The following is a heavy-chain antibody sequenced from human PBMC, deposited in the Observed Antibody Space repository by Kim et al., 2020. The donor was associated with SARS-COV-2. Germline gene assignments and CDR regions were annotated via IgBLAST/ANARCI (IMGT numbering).Heavy chain of an antibody. CDR3: TTDPFYSYESSGSVY. CDR2: IKTKTDGGTT. CDR1: GFTFSNAW. V-gene: IGHV3-15*01. D-gene: IGHD3-22*01. J-gene: IGHJ4*02. Sequence: GGSLRLSCVASGFTFSNAWMNWVRQAPGKGLEWVGRIKTKTDGGTTDYAAPVKGRFSISRDDSKNTLYLQMNSLKTEDTAVYYCTTDPFYSYESSGSVYWGQGTLVTVSS.